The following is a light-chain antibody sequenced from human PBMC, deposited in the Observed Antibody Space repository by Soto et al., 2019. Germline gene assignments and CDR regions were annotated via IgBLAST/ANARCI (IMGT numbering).Light chain of an antibody. Sequence: ETLVTQSPGTLSLSPGERATLSCRASQSVSSSYLAWYQQKPGQAPRLLIYGASSRATGIPDRFSGSASGTDFTLTISRLEPEDFAVYYCQQYGSSPLTFGGGTKVDIK. CDR2: GAS. CDR1: QSVSSSY. J-gene: IGKJ4*01. V-gene: IGKV3-20*01. CDR3: QQYGSSPLT.